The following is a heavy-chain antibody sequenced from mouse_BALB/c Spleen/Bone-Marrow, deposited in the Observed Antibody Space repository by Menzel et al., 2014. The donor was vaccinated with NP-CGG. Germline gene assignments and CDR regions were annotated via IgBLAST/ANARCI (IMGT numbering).Heavy chain of an antibody. CDR1: GYAFSSYW. Sequence: QQSGAELVRPGPSVNVSCKASGYAFSSYWMNWVKQRLGQGFEWIGRIYHGDGVTYYKGKFNGKATLTADNYSSTAYMQLSSLTSEDSAVYFCARETYGNAWFAYWGQGTLVTISA. CDR2: IYHGDGVT. J-gene: IGHJ3*01. CDR3: ARETYGNAWFAY. V-gene: IGHV1-80*01. D-gene: IGHD2-1*01.